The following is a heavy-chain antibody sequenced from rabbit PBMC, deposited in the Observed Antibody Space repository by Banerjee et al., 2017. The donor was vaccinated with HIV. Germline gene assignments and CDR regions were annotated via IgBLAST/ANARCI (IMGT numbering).Heavy chain of an antibody. V-gene: IGHV1S45*01. CDR3: AREAPGGDFNL. J-gene: IGHJ4*01. Sequence: QEQLEESGGDLVKPEGSLTLTCTASGFSFSGSYYMCWVRQAPGKGLEWIACIYAGSSDNTYYASWAKGRFTISKTSSTTVTLQMTSLTAADTATYFCAREAPGGDFNLWGPGTLVTVS. CDR2: IYAGSSDNT. CDR1: GFSFSGSYY.